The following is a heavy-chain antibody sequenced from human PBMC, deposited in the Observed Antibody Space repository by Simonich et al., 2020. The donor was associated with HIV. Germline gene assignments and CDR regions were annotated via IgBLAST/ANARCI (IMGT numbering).Heavy chain of an antibody. CDR1: GGSFSGYY. V-gene: IGHV4-34*01. J-gene: IGHJ1*01. Sequence: QVQLQQWGAGLLEPSETLSLTCAVYGGSFSGYYWSWIRQPPGKGLEWIGEINHSGRTNYNPPLKSRVTISVDTSKNQFSLKLSSVTAADTAVYYCARLTAGGLGEYFQHWGQGTLVTVSS. D-gene: IGHD6-13*01. CDR3: ARLTAGGLGEYFQH. CDR2: INHSGRT.